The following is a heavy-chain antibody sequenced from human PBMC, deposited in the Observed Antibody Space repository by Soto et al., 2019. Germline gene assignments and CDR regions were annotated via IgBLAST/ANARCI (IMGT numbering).Heavy chain of an antibody. CDR2: ISYNGGGT. CDR3: ARDRTGDQHYFDY. CDR1: GFTFSNFA. V-gene: IGHV3-23*01. J-gene: IGHJ4*02. Sequence: GGSLRLSCAASGFTFSNFAMSLVRQAPGKGPEWVSSISYNGGGTSYADSVKGRSTISRDNSKNTLHLQMNSLRAEDTAVYYCARDRTGDQHYFDYWGEGTMVTVSS. D-gene: IGHD3-16*01.